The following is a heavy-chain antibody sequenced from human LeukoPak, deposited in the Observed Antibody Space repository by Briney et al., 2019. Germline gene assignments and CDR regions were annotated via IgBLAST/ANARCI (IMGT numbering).Heavy chain of an antibody. V-gene: IGHV3-23*01. CDR1: GFTFSSYE. D-gene: IGHD1-26*01. Sequence: SGGSLRLSCAASGFTFSSYEMNWVRQAPGKGLEWVSAISTSGSGTHYADSVKGRFTIARDNSKNTLYLQMNNLRAEDSALYYCTRDMQGSRLYLVGSQNDWGQGTLVTVSS. J-gene: IGHJ4*02. CDR2: ISTSGSGT. CDR3: TRDMQGSRLYLVGSQND.